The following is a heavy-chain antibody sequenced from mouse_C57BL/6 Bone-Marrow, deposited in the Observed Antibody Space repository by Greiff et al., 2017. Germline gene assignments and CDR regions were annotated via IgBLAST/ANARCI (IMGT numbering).Heavy chain of an antibody. Sequence: EVQVVESGGGLVKPGGSLKLSCAASGFTFSSYAMSWVRQTPEKRLEWVATISDGGSYTYYPDNVKGRFTISRDNAKNNQYLQMSHLKSEDTAMYYCARGLLCRFADWGQGTLVTVSA. CDR3: ARGLLCRFAD. D-gene: IGHD2-1*01. V-gene: IGHV5-4*01. CDR2: ISDGGSYT. J-gene: IGHJ3*01. CDR1: GFTFSSYA.